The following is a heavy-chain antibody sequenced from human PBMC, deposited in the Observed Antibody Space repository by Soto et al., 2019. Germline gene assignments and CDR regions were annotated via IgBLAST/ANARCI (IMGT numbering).Heavy chain of an antibody. CDR1: GGCISSYY. CDR2: IYTSGST. D-gene: IGHD2-15*01. Sequence: ETLSLTGTVAGGCISSYYWSWIRQPAGKGLEWIGRIYTSGSTNYNPSLKSRVTMSVDTSKNQFSLKLSSVTAEDTAVYYCARVAHTARYGGSHYYGMDVWGQGTTVTVSS. CDR3: ARVAHTARYGGSHYYGMDV. V-gene: IGHV4-4*07. J-gene: IGHJ6*02.